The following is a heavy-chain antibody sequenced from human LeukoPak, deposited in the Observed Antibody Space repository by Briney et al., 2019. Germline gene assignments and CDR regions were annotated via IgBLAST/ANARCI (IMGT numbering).Heavy chain of an antibody. Sequence: PGGSLRLSCAASGFTFSSYSMNWVRQAPGKGLEWLSYISSTSSAIYYADSLKGRFTISRDNAKNSLYLQMDSLRAEDTAVYYCARGEWGSSWRGGVDYWGQGTLVTVSS. D-gene: IGHD3-3*01. CDR3: ARGEWGSSWRGGVDY. CDR2: ISSTSSAI. V-gene: IGHV3-48*04. CDR1: GFTFSSYS. J-gene: IGHJ4*02.